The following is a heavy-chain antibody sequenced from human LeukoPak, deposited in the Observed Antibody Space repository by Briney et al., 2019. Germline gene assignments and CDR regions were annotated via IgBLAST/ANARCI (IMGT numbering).Heavy chain of an antibody. CDR1: GFTLSSTS. Sequence: MSARSMRPSSAASGFTLSSTSMKWVRQPPRNWLGWVSSISSSSSYIYYADSVKGRFTISRDNAKNSLYLQMNSLRAEDTAVYYCARDFWSGQYFQHWGQGTLVTVSS. D-gene: IGHD3-3*01. V-gene: IGHV3-21*01. CDR2: ISSSSSYI. CDR3: ARDFWSGQYFQH. J-gene: IGHJ1*01.